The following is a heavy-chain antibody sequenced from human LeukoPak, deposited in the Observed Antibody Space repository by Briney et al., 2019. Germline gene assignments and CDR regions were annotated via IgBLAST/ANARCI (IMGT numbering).Heavy chain of an antibody. CDR1: GYTITGYY. V-gene: IGHV1-2*02. CDR3: ARVASYYDFWSGRGGDDAFDI. D-gene: IGHD3-3*01. Sequence: GASVKVSCKASGYTITGYYMHWVRQAPGQGLEWMGWINPNSGGTNYAQKLQGRVTMTTDTSTSTAYMELRSLRSDDTAVYYCARVASYYDFWSGRGGDDAFDIWGQGTMVTVSS. J-gene: IGHJ3*02. CDR2: INPNSGGT.